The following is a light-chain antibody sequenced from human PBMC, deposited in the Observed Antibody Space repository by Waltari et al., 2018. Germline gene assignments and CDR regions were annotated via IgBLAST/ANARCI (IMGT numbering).Light chain of an antibody. CDR1: SSAGGGYNY. CDR3: SSYTSSSTGVV. Sequence: QSALTQPASVSGSPGQSITISCTGTSSAGGGYNYVSWYQQHPGKAPKLMIYDVSNRPSGVSNRFSGSKSGNTASLTISGLQAEDEADYYCSSYTSSSTGVVFGGGTKLTVL. V-gene: IGLV2-14*01. J-gene: IGLJ2*01. CDR2: DVS.